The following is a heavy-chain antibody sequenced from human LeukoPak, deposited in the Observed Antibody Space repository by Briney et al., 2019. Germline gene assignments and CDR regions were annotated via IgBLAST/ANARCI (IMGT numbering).Heavy chain of an antibody. CDR1: GFRPRSYG. Sequence: GSLGLSCEASGFRPRSYGFYWVRQGPGKGLEWVSFVSFDGRNKNYADSVRGRFTISRDNSKNTLYLQMNSVTYEDTAVYFCVRIVGHTTTDFWGQGTIVTVSS. CDR2: VSFDGRNK. D-gene: IGHD1-26*01. V-gene: IGHV3-30-3*01. J-gene: IGHJ4*02. CDR3: VRIVGHTTTDF.